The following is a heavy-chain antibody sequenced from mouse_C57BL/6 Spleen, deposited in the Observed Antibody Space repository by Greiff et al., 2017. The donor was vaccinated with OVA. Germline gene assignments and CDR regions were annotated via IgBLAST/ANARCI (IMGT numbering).Heavy chain of an antibody. CDR2: INPNNGGT. Sequence: EVQLQESGPELVKPGASVKIPCKASGYTFTDYNMDWVKQSHGKSLEWIGDINPNNGGTIYNQKFKGKATLTVDKSSSTAYMELRSLTSEDTAVYYCARVRGTVYYFDYWGQGTTLTVSS. D-gene: IGHD4-1*01. CDR3: ARVRGTVYYFDY. CDR1: GYTFTDYN. V-gene: IGHV1-18*01. J-gene: IGHJ2*01.